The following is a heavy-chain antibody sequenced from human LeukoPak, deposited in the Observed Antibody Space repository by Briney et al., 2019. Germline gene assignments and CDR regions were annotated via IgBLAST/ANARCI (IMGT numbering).Heavy chain of an antibody. CDR2: IYYSGST. V-gene: IGHV4-59*01. CDR3: ARDTSLGTAGTGWFDP. CDR1: GGSISSYY. Sequence: SETLSLTCTVSGGSISSYYWSWIRQPPGKGLEWIGYIYYSGSTNYNPSLKSRVTISVDTSKNQFSLRLSSVAAADTAVYYCARDTSLGTAGTGWFDPWGQGTLVTVSS. J-gene: IGHJ5*02. D-gene: IGHD6-13*01.